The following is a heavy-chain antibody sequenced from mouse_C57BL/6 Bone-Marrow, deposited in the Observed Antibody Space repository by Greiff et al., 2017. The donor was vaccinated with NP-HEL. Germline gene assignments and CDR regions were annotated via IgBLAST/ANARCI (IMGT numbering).Heavy chain of an antibody. CDR1: GFTFSSYG. V-gene: IGHV5-6*01. J-gene: IGHJ3*01. CDR3: ARTGTWFAY. Sequence: DVQLQESGGDLVKPGGSLKLSCAASGFTFSSYGMSWVRQTPDKRLEWVATISSGGSYTYYPDSVKGRFTISRDNAKHTLYLQMSSLKSEDTAMYYCARTGTWFAYWGQGTLVTVSA. D-gene: IGHD4-1*01. CDR2: ISSGGSYT.